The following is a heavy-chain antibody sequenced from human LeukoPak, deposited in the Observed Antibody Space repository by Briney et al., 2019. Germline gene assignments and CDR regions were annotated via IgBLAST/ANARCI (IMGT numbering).Heavy chain of an antibody. CDR2: IYSGGST. D-gene: IGHD5-18*01. CDR3: ARDRGYSYGYYFDY. CDR1: GFTVSSNY. Sequence: PGGSLRLSCAASGFTVSSNYMSWVRQAPGKGLKWVSVIYSGGSTYYADSAKGRFTISRDNSKNTLYLQMISLRAEDTAVYYCARDRGYSYGYYFDYWGQGILVTVSS. J-gene: IGHJ4*02. V-gene: IGHV3-53*01.